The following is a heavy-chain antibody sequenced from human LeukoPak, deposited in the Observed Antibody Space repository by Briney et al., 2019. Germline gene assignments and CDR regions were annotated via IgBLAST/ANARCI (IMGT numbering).Heavy chain of an antibody. V-gene: IGHV4-59*01. CDR1: GGSISSYY. CDR2: IYYSGST. D-gene: IGHD2-2*01. CDR3: ARSRAYCSSTSCQAYGMDV. J-gene: IGHJ6*02. Sequence: SETLSLTCTVSGGSISSYYWSWIRQPPGKGLEWIGYIYYSGSTNYNPSLKSRVTISVDTSKNQFSLKLSSVTAADTAVYYCARSRAYCSSTSCQAYGMDVWGQGTTVTVS.